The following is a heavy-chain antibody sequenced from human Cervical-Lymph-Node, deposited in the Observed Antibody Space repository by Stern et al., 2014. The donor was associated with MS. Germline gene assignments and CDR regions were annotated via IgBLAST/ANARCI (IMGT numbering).Heavy chain of an antibody. CDR3: AHRSTSVAGAWAS. Sequence: SGPTLVKPTQTLTLTCDFSGFPLTTSGVGVGWIRQPPGKALEWLALLYWDDEKRYSPSLKNRLSIITDTAKNQVVLTMTNMDPVDTGTYYCAHRSTSVAGAWASWGQGILVVVSS. CDR2: LYWDDEK. CDR1: GFPLTTSGVG. D-gene: IGHD1-26*01. J-gene: IGHJ5*02. V-gene: IGHV2-5*02.